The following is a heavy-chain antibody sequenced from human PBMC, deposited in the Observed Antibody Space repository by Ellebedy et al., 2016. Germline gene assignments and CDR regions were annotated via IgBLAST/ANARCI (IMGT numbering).Heavy chain of an antibody. CDR3: ARDGIRGGWFDP. CDR2: IYHSGST. CDR1: GYSISSGYY. D-gene: IGHD1-1*01. J-gene: IGHJ5*02. V-gene: IGHV4-38-2*02. Sequence: SETLSLXXTVSGYSISSGYYWGWIRQPPGKGLEWIGSIYHSGSTNYNPSLKTRVTISVDTSKNQFSLKLSSVTAADTAVYYCARDGIRGGWFDPWGQGTLVTVSS.